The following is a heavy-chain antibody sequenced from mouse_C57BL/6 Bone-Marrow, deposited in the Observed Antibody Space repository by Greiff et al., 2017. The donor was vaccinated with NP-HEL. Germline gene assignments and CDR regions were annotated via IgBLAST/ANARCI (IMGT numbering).Heavy chain of an antibody. CDR1: GFTFSSYG. D-gene: IGHD2-5*01. V-gene: IGHV5-4*01. CDR2: ISDGGSYT. Sequence: EVKLVESGGDLVKPGGSLKLSCAASGFTFSSYGMSWVRQTPDKRLEWVATISDGGSYTYYPDNVKGRFTISRDNAKNNLYLQMSHLKSEDTAMYYCARDGAYYSNRWGQGTSVTVSS. CDR3: ARDGAYYSNR. J-gene: IGHJ4*01.